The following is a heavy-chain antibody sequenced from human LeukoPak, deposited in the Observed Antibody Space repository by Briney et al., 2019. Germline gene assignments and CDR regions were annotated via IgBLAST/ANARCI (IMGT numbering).Heavy chain of an antibody. V-gene: IGHV3-66*01. CDR2: IYSGGST. Sequence: GGSLRLSCAASGFTVSSNYMSWVRQAPGKGLEWVSVIYSGGSTYYADSVKGRFTVSRDNSKNTLYLQMNSLGAEDTAVYYCARARVVLPAPEWYFDLWGRGTLVTVSS. CDR3: ARARVVLPAPEWYFDL. CDR1: GFTVSSNY. J-gene: IGHJ2*01. D-gene: IGHD4/OR15-4a*01.